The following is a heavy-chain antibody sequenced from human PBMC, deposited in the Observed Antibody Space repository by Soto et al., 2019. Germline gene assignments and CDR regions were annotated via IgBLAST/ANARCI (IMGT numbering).Heavy chain of an antibody. V-gene: IGHV4-39*01. CDR2: IYYSGST. Sequence: SETLSLTCPVSGGSISSSSYYWGWIRQPPGKGLEWIGSIYYSGSTYYNPSLKSRVTISVDTSKNQFSLKLSSVTAADTAVYYCARPSIAVAGTGWFDPWGQGTLVTVSS. CDR3: ARPSIAVAGTGWFDP. J-gene: IGHJ5*02. CDR1: GGSISSSSYY. D-gene: IGHD6-19*01.